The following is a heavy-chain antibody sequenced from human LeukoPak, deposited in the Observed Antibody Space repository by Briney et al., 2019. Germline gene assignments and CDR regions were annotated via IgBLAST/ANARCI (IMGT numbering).Heavy chain of an antibody. Sequence: GGSLRLSCAASGFTFSSYAMSWVRQAPGKGLEWVSAISGSGGSAYYADSVKGRFTISRDNAKNSLYLQMNSLRAEDTAVYYCARAGPYSGYDFDTPGEDYWGQGTLVTVSS. CDR3: ARAGPYSGYDFDTPGEDY. CDR1: GFTFSSYA. J-gene: IGHJ4*02. CDR2: ISGSGGSA. D-gene: IGHD5-12*01. V-gene: IGHV3-23*01.